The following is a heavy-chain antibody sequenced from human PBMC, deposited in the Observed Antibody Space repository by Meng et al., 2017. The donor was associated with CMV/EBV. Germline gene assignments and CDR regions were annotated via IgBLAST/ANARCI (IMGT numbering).Heavy chain of an antibody. CDR1: GFTFSSYW. D-gene: IGHD3-16*01. Sequence: GESLKISCAASGFTFSSYWMSWVRQAPGKGLEWVSYISSSSSTIYYADSVKGRFTISRDNAKNSLYLQMNSLRAEDTAVYYCARDWGGTSFKHLPHNDYWGQGTLVTVSS. CDR2: ISSSSSTI. V-gene: IGHV3-48*04. J-gene: IGHJ4*02. CDR3: ARDWGGTSFKHLPHNDY.